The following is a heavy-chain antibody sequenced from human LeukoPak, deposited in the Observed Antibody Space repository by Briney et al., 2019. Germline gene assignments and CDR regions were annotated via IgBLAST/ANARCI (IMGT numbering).Heavy chain of an antibody. J-gene: IGHJ5*02. CDR3: ARWALNVDTASWFDP. Sequence: ASVKVSCKASGYTFTSYYMHWVRQAPGQGLEWMGIINPSGGSTSYAQKFQGRVTMTRDTSISTAYMELSRLRSDDTAVYYCARWALNVDTASWFDPWGQGTLVTVSS. CDR1: GYTFTSYY. CDR2: INPSGGST. V-gene: IGHV1-46*01. D-gene: IGHD5-18*01.